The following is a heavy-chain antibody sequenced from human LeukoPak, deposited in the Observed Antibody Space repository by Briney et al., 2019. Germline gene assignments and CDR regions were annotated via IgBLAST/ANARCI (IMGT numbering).Heavy chain of an antibody. D-gene: IGHD4-23*01. Sequence: GGSLRLSCAASGFIFSSYWMSWVRQAPGKGLEWVANIKQGGGEKYYVDPVKGRFTISRDNARNSLYLQMNRLRAEDTAVYYCAKDSGGNQFSYYMDVWSKGTTVTVSS. CDR2: IKQGGGEK. J-gene: IGHJ6*03. CDR3: AKDSGGNQFSYYMDV. CDR1: GFIFSSYW. V-gene: IGHV3-7*01.